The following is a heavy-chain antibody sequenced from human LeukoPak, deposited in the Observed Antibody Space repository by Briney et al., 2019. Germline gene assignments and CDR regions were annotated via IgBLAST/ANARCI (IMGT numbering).Heavy chain of an antibody. Sequence: KSSETLSLTCAVYGGSFSGYYWSRIRQPPGKGLEWIGEINHSGSTNYNPSLKSRVTISVDTSKNQFSLKLSSVTAADTAVYYCARVKHYIWGSYRYVWFDPWGQGTLVTVSS. D-gene: IGHD3-16*02. CDR2: INHSGST. CDR3: ARVKHYIWGSYRYVWFDP. CDR1: GGSFSGYY. V-gene: IGHV4-34*01. J-gene: IGHJ5*02.